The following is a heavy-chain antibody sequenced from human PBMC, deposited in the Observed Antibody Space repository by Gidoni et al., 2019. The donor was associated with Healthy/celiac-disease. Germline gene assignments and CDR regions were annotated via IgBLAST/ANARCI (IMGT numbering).Heavy chain of an antibody. Sequence: EVQLVESGGGLVQPGGSLRLSCAVSGFTVSSNYMSWVRQAPGKGLEWVSIIYSGGSTYYADSVKGRFTISRDNSKNTLYLQMNTLRAEDTAVYYCARVLENDAFDIWGQGTMVTVSS. CDR2: IYSGGST. CDR3: ARVLENDAFDI. J-gene: IGHJ3*02. D-gene: IGHD3-3*01. CDR1: GFTVSSNY. V-gene: IGHV3-66*01.